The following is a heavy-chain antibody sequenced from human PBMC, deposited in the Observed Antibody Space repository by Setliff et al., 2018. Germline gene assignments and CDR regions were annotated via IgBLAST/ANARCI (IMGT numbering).Heavy chain of an antibody. V-gene: IGHV3-48*03. CDR3: ARDRTPYCHTPNCPEDCDL. J-gene: IGHJ5*02. D-gene: IGHD2-21*01. Sequence: GGSLRLSCAASGFSFGIYEMHWFRQAPGEGLQWVSYITSSGSATTYADSVKGRFLISRDNAKNSLYLQMNSLRAEDTAIYCARDRTPYCHTPNCPEDCDLWGQGTLVTVSS. CDR2: ITSSGSAT. CDR1: GFSFGIYE.